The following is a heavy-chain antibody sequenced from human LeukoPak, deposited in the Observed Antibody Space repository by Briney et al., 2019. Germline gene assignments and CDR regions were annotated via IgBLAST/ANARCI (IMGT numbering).Heavy chain of an antibody. CDR2: IDPSDSYT. V-gene: IGHV5-10-1*01. CDR3: AIHGSSGYYFDY. Sequence: GESLQISCQGSGYSFTSYWISWVRQMPGKGLEWMGRIDPSDSYTNYSPSFQGHVTISADKSISTAYLQWSSLKASDTAMYYCAIHGSSGYYFDYWGQGTLVTVSS. D-gene: IGHD3-22*01. J-gene: IGHJ4*02. CDR1: GYSFTSYW.